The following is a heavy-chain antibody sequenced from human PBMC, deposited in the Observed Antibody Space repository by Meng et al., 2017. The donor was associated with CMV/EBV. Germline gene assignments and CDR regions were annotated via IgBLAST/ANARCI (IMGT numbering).Heavy chain of an antibody. D-gene: IGHD1-26*01. V-gene: IGHV1-2*02. CDR3: ARGNTINSGSYFYYFDY. CDR2: INPNSGGT. J-gene: IGHJ4*02. CDR1: GYTFTGYY. Sequence: ASVKVSCKASGYTFTGYYKHWVRQAPGQGLEWMGWINPNSGGTNYAQKFQGRVAMTRDTSISTAYMELSRLRSDDTAVYYCARGNTINSGSYFYYFDYWGQGTLVTVSS.